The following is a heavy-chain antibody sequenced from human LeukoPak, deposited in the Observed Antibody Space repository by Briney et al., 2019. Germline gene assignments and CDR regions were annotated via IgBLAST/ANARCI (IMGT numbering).Heavy chain of an antibody. J-gene: IGHJ4*02. CDR3: ARDRESNWYPFLDS. Sequence: AGGSLRLSCATSGFTFTNYLMSWVRQTPGQGLEWVANIKEDGSGKWYVDSMRGRFTISRDNAKNSLYLQMNSLRAEDTAVYYCARDRESNWYPFLDSWGQGTLVTVSS. V-gene: IGHV3-7*01. CDR2: IKEDGSGK. D-gene: IGHD6-13*01. CDR1: GFTFTNYL.